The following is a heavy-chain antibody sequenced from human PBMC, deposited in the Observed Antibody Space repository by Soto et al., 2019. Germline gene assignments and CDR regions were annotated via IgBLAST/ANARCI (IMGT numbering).Heavy chain of an antibody. V-gene: IGHV3-30-3*01. Sequence: GGSLRLSCAASGFTFSSYAMHWVRQAPGKVLEWVAVISYDGSNKYYADSVKGRFTISRDNSKNTLYLQMNSLRAEDTAVYYCARGPSSLTRFDYWGQGTLVNVSS. J-gene: IGHJ4*02. CDR2: ISYDGSNK. D-gene: IGHD2-2*01. CDR3: ARGPSSLTRFDY. CDR1: GFTFSSYA.